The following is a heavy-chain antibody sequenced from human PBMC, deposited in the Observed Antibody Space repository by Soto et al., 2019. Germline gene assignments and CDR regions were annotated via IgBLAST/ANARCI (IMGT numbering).Heavy chain of an antibody. J-gene: IGHJ4*02. V-gene: IGHV1-18*01. CDR3: ARVSTPSSYYDILTGYYGDLDY. CDR1: GYTFTSYG. Sequence: GVSVKVSCKASGYTFTSYGISWVRQAPGQGLEWMGWISAYNGNTNYAQKLQGRVTMTTDTSTSTAYMELRSLRSDDTAVYYCARVSTPSSYYDILTGYYGDLDYWGQGALVTVSS. D-gene: IGHD3-9*01. CDR2: ISAYNGNT.